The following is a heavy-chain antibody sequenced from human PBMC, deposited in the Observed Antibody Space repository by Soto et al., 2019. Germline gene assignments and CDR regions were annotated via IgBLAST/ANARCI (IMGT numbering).Heavy chain of an antibody. Sequence: EVQLLESGGGLVQPGGSLRLSCAGSGYTFGRYAMSWVRQAPSTGLAWVSLISGDSTYTYYADSVKGRFTISRDNSKNTLFLQMNSLRADDTAVYYCVKDRSYYDSSAFFNWGQGTLVTVPS. CDR3: VKDRSYYDSSAFFN. J-gene: IGHJ4*02. CDR1: GYTFGRYA. CDR2: ISGDSTYT. D-gene: IGHD3-22*01. V-gene: IGHV3-23*01.